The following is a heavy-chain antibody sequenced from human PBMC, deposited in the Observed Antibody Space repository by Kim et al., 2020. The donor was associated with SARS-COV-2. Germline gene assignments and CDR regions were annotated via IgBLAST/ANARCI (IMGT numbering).Heavy chain of an antibody. J-gene: IGHJ4*02. Sequence: YAQKFQGRITMTRNTSISTAYMELSRLRSDDTAVYYCARDNYGGLYYFDYWGQGTLVTVSS. CDR3: ARDNYGGLYYFDY. V-gene: IGHV1-2*02. D-gene: IGHD4-17*01.